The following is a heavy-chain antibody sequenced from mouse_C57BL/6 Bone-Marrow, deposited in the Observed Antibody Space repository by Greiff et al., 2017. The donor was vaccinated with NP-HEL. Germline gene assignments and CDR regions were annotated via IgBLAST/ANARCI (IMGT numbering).Heavy chain of an antibody. D-gene: IGHD2-2*01. CDR2: IYPGDGDT. CDR3: ARGYDGGGWFAY. CDR1: GYAFSSSW. V-gene: IGHV1-82*01. Sequence: QVQLQQSGPELVKPGASVKISCKASGYAFSSSWMNWVKQRPGKGLEWIGRIYPGDGDTNYNGKFKGKATLTADKSSSTAYMQLSSLTSEDSAVYFCARGYDGGGWFAYWGQGTLVTVSA. J-gene: IGHJ3*01.